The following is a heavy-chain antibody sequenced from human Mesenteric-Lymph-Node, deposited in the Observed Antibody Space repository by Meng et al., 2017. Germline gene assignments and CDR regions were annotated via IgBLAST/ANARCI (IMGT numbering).Heavy chain of an antibody. CDR2: ISHNGSNK. Sequence: QVQLVGPGGGVVQPGKSLRLSCAASGFTLSSNPMHWVRQDPGKGLEWVALISHNGSNKQYADSVRGRFTISRDISKNTVDLQMNSLRVEDTAMYYCAREKGSSGRAGWFDPWGQGTLVTVSS. CDR3: AREKGSSGRAGWFDP. J-gene: IGHJ5*02. CDR1: GFTLSSNP. V-gene: IGHV3-30*01. D-gene: IGHD6-19*01.